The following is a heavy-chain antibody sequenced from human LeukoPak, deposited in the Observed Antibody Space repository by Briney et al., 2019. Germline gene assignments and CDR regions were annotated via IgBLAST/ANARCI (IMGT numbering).Heavy chain of an antibody. D-gene: IGHD6-13*01. CDR3: ARGRGRAIAAAGTN. Sequence: GGSLRLSCAASGFTFSSYAMSWVRQAPGKGLEWVSAISGSGGSTYYADSVKGRFTISRDNSKNTLYLQMNSLRAEDTAVYYCARGRGRAIAAAGTNWGQGTLVTVSS. CDR1: GFTFSSYA. J-gene: IGHJ4*02. V-gene: IGHV3-23*01. CDR2: ISGSGGST.